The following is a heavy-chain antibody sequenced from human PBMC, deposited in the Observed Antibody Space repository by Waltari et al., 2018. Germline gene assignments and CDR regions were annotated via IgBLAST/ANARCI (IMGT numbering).Heavy chain of an antibody. J-gene: IGHJ6*03. Sequence: LSCAASGFTFSSYSMNWVRQAPGKGLEWVSSISSSSSYIYYADSVKGRFTISRDNAKNSLYLQMNSLRAEDTAVYYCARDRIAAAFMGDYYYMDVWGKGTTVTVSS. CDR2: ISSSSSYI. V-gene: IGHV3-21*01. CDR1: GFTFSSYS. CDR3: ARDRIAAAFMGDYYYMDV. D-gene: IGHD6-13*01.